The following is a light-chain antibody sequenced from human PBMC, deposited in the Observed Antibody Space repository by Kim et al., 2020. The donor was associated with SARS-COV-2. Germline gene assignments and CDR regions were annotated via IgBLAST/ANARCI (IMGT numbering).Light chain of an antibody. Sequence: SASVGDKVTITCRASQSISHFLNWYQQKPGKAPMLLIYAASNLQSGVPSRFSGSGSGTDFTLTISSLQPEDFATYYCQQSYNTPITFGGGTKLEI. CDR1: QSISHF. CDR2: AAS. V-gene: IGKV1-39*01. CDR3: QQSYNTPIT. J-gene: IGKJ4*01.